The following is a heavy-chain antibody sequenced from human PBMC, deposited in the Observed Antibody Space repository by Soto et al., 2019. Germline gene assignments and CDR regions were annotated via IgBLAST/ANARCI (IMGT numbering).Heavy chain of an antibody. D-gene: IGHD2-21*01. Sequence: DVQLVESGGGLAKPGWSLRLSCEASGFTFGSYRMTWVRQLPGKGLEWVSSISPSGRDIYYADSLKGRFTISRDNAKNSLFLEMNSLRVEDTAVYYCARDLVGYCGGDCHFYWFYPWGQGTLVTVSS. CDR3: ARDLVGYCGGDCHFYWFYP. CDR1: GFTFGSYR. CDR2: ISPSGRDI. V-gene: IGHV3-21*01. J-gene: IGHJ5*02.